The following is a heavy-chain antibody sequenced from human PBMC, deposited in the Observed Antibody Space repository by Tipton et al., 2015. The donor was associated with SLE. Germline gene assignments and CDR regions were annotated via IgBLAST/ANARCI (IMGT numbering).Heavy chain of an antibody. CDR3: ARRPPAWNYYYGMDV. V-gene: IGHV4-34*01. D-gene: IGHD2-2*01. J-gene: IGHJ6*02. CDR2: INHSGST. CDR1: GGSFSGYY. Sequence: TLSLTCAVYGGSFSGYYWSWIRQPPEKGLEWIGEINHSGSTNYNPSLKSRVTISVDTSKNQFSLKVSSVTAADTAVYYCARRPPAWNYYYGMDVWDQGP.